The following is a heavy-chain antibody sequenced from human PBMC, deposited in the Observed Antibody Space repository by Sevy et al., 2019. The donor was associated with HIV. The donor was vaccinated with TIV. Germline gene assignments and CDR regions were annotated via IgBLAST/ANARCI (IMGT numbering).Heavy chain of an antibody. Sequence: GSLRLSCAASGFTFSSYGMHWVRQAPGKGLEWVAVISYDGSNKYYADSVKGRFTISRDNSKNTLYLQMNSLRAEDTAVYYCAKDRQLMEAGTTYFDYWGQGTLVTVSS. CDR2: ISYDGSNK. J-gene: IGHJ4*02. CDR3: AKDRQLMEAGTTYFDY. V-gene: IGHV3-30*18. CDR1: GFTFSSYG. D-gene: IGHD1-7*01.